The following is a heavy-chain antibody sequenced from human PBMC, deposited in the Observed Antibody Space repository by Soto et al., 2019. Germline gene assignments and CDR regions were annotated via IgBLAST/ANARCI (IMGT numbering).Heavy chain of an antibody. CDR2: IYPGDYDT. J-gene: IGHJ4*02. Sequence: GESLKISCKGFGYSFTSYWIGWVRQMPGKGLEYMGIIYPGDYDTRYSPSFRGQVSISVDNSISTAYLQWSSLKASDTAIYYCARGLTSFSNPYYFDYWGQGTLVTVSS. V-gene: IGHV5-51*01. CDR3: ARGLTSFSNPYYFDY. D-gene: IGHD2-21*02. CDR1: GYSFTSYW.